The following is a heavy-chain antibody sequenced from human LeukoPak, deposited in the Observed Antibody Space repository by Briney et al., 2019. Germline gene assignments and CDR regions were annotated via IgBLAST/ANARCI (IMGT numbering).Heavy chain of an antibody. CDR3: ARRRGYSNKEAFDY. J-gene: IGHJ4*01. V-gene: IGHV4-59*08. D-gene: IGHD5-12*01. Sequence: PSETLSLTCTISGDSIGDYYWTWIRQPPGEGLEWIGYTYHSGNGNYNPSLKSRVTISLDTSKNQFSLRLSSVTAADTAVYYCARRRGYSNKEAFDYWGHGTLVTVSS. CDR1: GDSIGDYY. CDR2: TYHSGNG.